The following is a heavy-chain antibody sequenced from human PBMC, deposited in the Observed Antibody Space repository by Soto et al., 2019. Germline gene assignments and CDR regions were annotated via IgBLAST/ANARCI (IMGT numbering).Heavy chain of an antibody. J-gene: IGHJ6*02. D-gene: IGHD3-16*01. Sequence: QVQLRESGPGLVKPSETLSLTCTVSGGSISGYYWTWIRQPAGKGLEWIGRKHTSGTTNYNPSLKSRVTMSIDTYTNQFSLNLSSVTAADTAVYYCARGGEFYVLDVWGQGTTVAVSS. CDR1: GGSISGYY. V-gene: IGHV4-4*07. CDR3: ARGGEFYVLDV. CDR2: KHTSGTT.